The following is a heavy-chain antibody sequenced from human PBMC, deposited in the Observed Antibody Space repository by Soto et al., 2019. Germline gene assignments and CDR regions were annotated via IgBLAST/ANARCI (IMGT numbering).Heavy chain of an antibody. CDR3: ASNYAYAEGYYWYGIDV. V-gene: IGHV3-74*02. Sequence: EVQLLESGGGLVQPGGSLRLSCAASGFTISNNAMNWVRQAPRKGLVWVSRISSYGSDTHYADSVKGRFTISRDNAKNTLYLQMNSLRADDTAVYYCASNYAYAEGYYWYGIDVWGQGTTVTVSS. CDR2: ISSYGSDT. J-gene: IGHJ6*02. CDR1: GFTISNNA. D-gene: IGHD3-16*01.